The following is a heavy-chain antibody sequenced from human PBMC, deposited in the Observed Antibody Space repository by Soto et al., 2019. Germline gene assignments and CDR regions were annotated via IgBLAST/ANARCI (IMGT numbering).Heavy chain of an antibody. CDR3: AKEDSGDGYFDY. Sequence: PGRSVRLSCIVSGFSFSSYAMNWVLQAPGKGLEWVSGIRGSGGKTYYPDSVKGRFTISRDNSRNTMFLQMNSLRADDTAVYYCAKEDSGDGYFDYWGQGIRVTVSS. CDR2: IRGSGGKT. D-gene: IGHD4-17*01. J-gene: IGHJ4*02. V-gene: IGHV3-23*01. CDR1: GFSFSSYA.